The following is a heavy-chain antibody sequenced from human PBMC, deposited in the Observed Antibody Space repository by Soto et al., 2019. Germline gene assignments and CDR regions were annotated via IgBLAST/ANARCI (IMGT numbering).Heavy chain of an antibody. CDR2: VYYTGST. CDR3: ARMPYTGSNPPFDY. D-gene: IGHD1-26*01. CDR1: GGSISRYY. V-gene: IGHV4-59*01. Sequence: NPSETLSLTCTVSGGSISRYYWSWIRQSPGMGLEMIGYVYYTGSTIYNPSLKSRLTISLDTSNNQFSLKLTSVTAADTAVYYCARMPYTGSNPPFDYWGRGILVTVSS. J-gene: IGHJ4*02.